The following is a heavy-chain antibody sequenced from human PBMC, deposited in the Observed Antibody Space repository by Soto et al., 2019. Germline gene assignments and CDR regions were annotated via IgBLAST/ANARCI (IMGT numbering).Heavy chain of an antibody. V-gene: IGHV3-7*01. D-gene: IGHD2-15*01. CDR2: IKQDGSEK. Sequence: QPGGSLRLSCAASGFTFSNYWMSWVRQAPGKGLEWVAHIKQDGSEKYYVDSVKGRFTISRDNAKNSLFLQMNSLRAEDTAVYYCARDQGYCSGATCYTRIDDWGQGTLVTVSS. CDR1: GFTFSNYW. J-gene: IGHJ4*02. CDR3: ARDQGYCSGATCYTRIDD.